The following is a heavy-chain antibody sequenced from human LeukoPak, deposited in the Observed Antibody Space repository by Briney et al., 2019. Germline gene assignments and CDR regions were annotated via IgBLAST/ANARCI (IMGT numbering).Heavy chain of an antibody. CDR1: GASISGSSHYF. Sequence: SETLSLTCTVSGASISGSSHYFWGWIRQTPGKGLEWIGRISTSGSTNYNPSLKSRVTISVDTSKNQFSLKLNSVTAADTAVYYCARDQLLYTNWFDPWGQGTLVTVSS. V-gene: IGHV4-61*02. D-gene: IGHD4-23*01. CDR3: ARDQLLYTNWFDP. J-gene: IGHJ5*02. CDR2: ISTSGST.